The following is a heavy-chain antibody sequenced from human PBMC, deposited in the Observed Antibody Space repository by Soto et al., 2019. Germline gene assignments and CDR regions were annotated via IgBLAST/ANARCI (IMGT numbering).Heavy chain of an antibody. CDR3: ARSGGYSGYGDYYYGMDV. V-gene: IGHV1-18*04. CDR1: GYTFTSYG. Sequence: ASVKVSCKASGYTFTSYGISWVRQAPGQGLEWMGWIGAYNGNTNYAQKLQGRVTMTTDTSTSTAYMELRSLRSDDTAVYYCARSGGYSGYGDYYYGMDVWGQGTTVTVSS. D-gene: IGHD5-12*01. J-gene: IGHJ6*02. CDR2: IGAYNGNT.